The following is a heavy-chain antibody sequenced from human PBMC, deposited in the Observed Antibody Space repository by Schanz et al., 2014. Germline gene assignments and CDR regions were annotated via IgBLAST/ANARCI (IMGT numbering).Heavy chain of an antibody. Sequence: QVQLVESGGGVVQPGRSLRLSCAASGFTFSSYGMHWVRQAPGKGLEWVPDIWYDGSNKYYADSVKGRFTISRANSKNTLYQHLILLRADDTAVYSAAQDHATESDYSARPPIDYWGQGTLLTVSS. V-gene: IGHV3-33*03. CDR1: GFTFSSYG. D-gene: IGHD1-26*01. J-gene: IGHJ4*02. CDR2: IWYDGSNK. CDR3: AQDHATESDYSARPPIDY.